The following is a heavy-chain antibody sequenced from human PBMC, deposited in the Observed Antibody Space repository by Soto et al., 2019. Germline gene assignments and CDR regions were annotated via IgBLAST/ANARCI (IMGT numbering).Heavy chain of an antibody. CDR3: ARSYDSSGFYHFDY. D-gene: IGHD3-22*01. CDR1: GFTFSAYA. CDR2: ISYDGSNK. J-gene: IGHJ4*02. Sequence: GGSLRLSCAASGFTFSAYAMHWVRQAPGKGLEWVAVISYDGSNKYYAESVKGRFTISRDNSKNTLYLQMNSLRVEDTAVFSFARSYDSSGFYHFDYWGLGTLVTVSS. V-gene: IGHV3-30-3*01.